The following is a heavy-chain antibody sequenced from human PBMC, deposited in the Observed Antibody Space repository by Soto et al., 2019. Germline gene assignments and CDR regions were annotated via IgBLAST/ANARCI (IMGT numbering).Heavy chain of an antibody. CDR1: GFTFSDYY. CDR2: ISSSSSDT. CDR3: ARGSTFGGVTRPGQYYYYYYGMDV. V-gene: IGHV3-11*06. D-gene: IGHD3-16*01. Sequence: PGGSLRLSCAASGFTFSDYYMSWIRQAPGKGLEWVSYISSSSSDTNYADSVKGRFTISRDNAKNSLYLQMNSLRAEDTAVYYCARGSTFGGVTRPGQYYYYYYGMDVWGQGTTVTVSS. J-gene: IGHJ6*02.